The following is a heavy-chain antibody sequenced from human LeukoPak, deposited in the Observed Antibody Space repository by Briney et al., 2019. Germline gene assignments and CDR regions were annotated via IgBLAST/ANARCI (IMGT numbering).Heavy chain of an antibody. J-gene: IGHJ4*02. CDR1: GFTFSSYA. CDR2: ISGSGGST. CDR3: AKAEGLELQYFDY. D-gene: IGHD1-7*01. Sequence: GGSLRLSCAASGFTFSSYAMSWVRQAPGKGLEWVSAISGSGGSTYYADSVKGRFTISRDNSKNTLYLQMNSLRAKDTAVYYCAKAEGLELQYFDYWGQGTLVTVSS. V-gene: IGHV3-23*01.